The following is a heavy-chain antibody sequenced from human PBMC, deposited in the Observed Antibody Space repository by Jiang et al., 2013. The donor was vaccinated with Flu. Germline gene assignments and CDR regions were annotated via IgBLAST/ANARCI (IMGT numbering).Heavy chain of an antibody. D-gene: IGHD5-24*01. J-gene: IGHJ4*02. CDR3: ALAIDGNFYFDY. CDR2: MHPGYSDI. CDR1: GNRFMNYW. V-gene: IGHV5-51*01. Sequence: GAEVKKPGESLKISCEGSGNRFMNYWIGWVRQTPGEGLEWMGIMHPGYSDIRYSPSFQGQVTLSADKSIDTAYLQWSRLQASDTAMYYCALAIDGNFYFDYWGQGTLVTVSS.